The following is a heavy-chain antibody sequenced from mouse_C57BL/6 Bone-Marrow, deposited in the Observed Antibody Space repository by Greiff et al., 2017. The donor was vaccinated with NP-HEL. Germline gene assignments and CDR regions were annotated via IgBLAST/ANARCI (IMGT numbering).Heavy chain of an antibody. CDR3: ARGWSLDY. CDR2: INPGSGGT. CDR1: GYAFTNYL. J-gene: IGHJ2*01. V-gene: IGHV1-54*01. D-gene: IGHD1-1*02. Sequence: QVQLQQSGAELVRPGTSVKVSCKASGYAFTNYLIEWVKQRPGQGLEWIGVINPGSGGTNYNEKFKGKATLTADKSSSTAYMQLSSLTSEDSAVYFCARGWSLDYWGQGTTLTVSS.